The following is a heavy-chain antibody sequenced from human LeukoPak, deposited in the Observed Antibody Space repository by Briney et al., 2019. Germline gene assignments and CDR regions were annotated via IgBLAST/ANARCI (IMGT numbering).Heavy chain of an antibody. V-gene: IGHV4-34*01. CDR2: IYYSGST. J-gene: IGHJ3*02. CDR1: GGSFSGYY. CDR3: ARDGGVMYDSGGDAFDI. D-gene: IGHD3-22*01. Sequence: SETLSLTCAVYGGSFSGYYWAWIRQPPGKGLEWIGSIYYSGSTYYNPSLQSRVTISVDTSKNQFSLRLTSVTAADTAVYYCARDGGVMYDSGGDAFDIWGQGTMVTVSS.